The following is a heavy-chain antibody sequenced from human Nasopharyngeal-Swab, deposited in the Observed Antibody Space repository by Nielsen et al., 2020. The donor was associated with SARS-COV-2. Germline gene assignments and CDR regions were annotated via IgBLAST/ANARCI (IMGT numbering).Heavy chain of an antibody. V-gene: IGHV1-3*01. D-gene: IGHD3-9*01. CDR1: GYTFTSYA. CDR2: INAGNGNT. J-gene: IGHJ5*02. CDR3: ARDRNVLRYFDWLGWFDP. Sequence: ASVKVSCKASGYTFTSYAMHWVRQAPGQRLEWMGWINAGNGNTKYSRKFQGRVTSTRDTSASTAYMELSSLRSEDTAVYYCARDRNVLRYFDWLGWFDPWGQGTLVTVSS.